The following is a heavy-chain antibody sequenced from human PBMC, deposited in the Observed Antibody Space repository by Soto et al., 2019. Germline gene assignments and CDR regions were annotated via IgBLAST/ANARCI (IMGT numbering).Heavy chain of an antibody. CDR3: AKVASDYYDSRDY. D-gene: IGHD3-22*01. CDR2: ISYDGSNK. J-gene: IGHJ4*02. CDR1: GFTFSSYG. V-gene: IGHV3-30*18. Sequence: HPGGSLRLSCAASGFTFSSYGMHWVRQAPGKGLEWVAVISYDGSNKYYADSVKGRFTISRDNSKNTLYLQMNSLRAEDTAVYYCAKVASDYYDSRDYWGQGTLVTVSS.